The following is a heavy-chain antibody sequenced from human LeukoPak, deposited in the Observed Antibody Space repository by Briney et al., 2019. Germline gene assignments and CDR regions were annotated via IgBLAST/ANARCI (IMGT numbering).Heavy chain of an antibody. D-gene: IGHD6-19*01. CDR3: ARYSGWSLKYFDY. CDR2: ISSYNGNT. V-gene: IGHV1-18*01. J-gene: IGHJ4*02. CDR1: LCTFTNYG. Sequence: AAVNVSFKASLCTFTNYGISGVRQPPGKGLDWMGWISSYNGNTTYAQKIQGRVTMTTEKSTSTAYMELRSLRSDDTAVYYCARYSGWSLKYFDYWGQGTLVTVSS.